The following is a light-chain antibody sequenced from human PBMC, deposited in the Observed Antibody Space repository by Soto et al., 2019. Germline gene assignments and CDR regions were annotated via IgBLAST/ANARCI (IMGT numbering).Light chain of an antibody. CDR3: QQYNNWPPAT. Sequence: EIVMTQSPATLSVSPGERATLSCRASQSVSSNLAWYQQKPGQAPRLLIYGASTKATGIPARFSGNGSGTEFTLTFSSLQSEDFAVYYCQQYNNWPPATFGQGTKVDIK. V-gene: IGKV3-15*01. J-gene: IGKJ1*01. CDR1: QSVSSN. CDR2: GAS.